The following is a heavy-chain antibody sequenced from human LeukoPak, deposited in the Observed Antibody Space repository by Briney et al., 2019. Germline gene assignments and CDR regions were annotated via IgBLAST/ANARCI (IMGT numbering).Heavy chain of an antibody. CDR1: GFTFSSYS. CDR2: ISSSSSYI. J-gene: IGHJ6*03. D-gene: IGHD3-10*01. V-gene: IGHV3-21*04. CDR3: GGESYYYYYMDV. Sequence: GGSLRLSCAASGFTFSSYSMNWVRQAPGKGLEWVSSISSSSSYIYYADSVKGRFTISRDNSKNTLYLQMNSLRAEDTAVYYCGGESYYYYYMDVWGKGTTVTVSS.